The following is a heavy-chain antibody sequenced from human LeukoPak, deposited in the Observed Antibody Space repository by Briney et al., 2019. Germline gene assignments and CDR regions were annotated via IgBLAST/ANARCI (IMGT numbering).Heavy chain of an antibody. V-gene: IGHV4-39*01. J-gene: IGHJ6*03. CDR3: ARLKWFGEGYMDV. CDR1: GGSISSSSYY. D-gene: IGHD3-10*01. CDR2: IYYSGST. Sequence: SETLSLTCTVSGGSISSSSYYWGWIRQPPGKGLEWIGSIYYSGSTYYNPSLKSRVTISVDTSKNQFSLKLSSVTAADTAVYYCARLKWFGEGYMDVWGKGTTVTISS.